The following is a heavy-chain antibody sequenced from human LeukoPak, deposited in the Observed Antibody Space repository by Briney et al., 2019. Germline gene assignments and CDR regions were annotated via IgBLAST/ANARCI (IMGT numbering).Heavy chain of an antibody. D-gene: IGHD6-13*01. V-gene: IGHV3-30-3*01. CDR1: GFTFSSHA. CDR2: ISYDGSDN. Sequence: PGGSLRLSCAASGFTFSSHAMQRVRQAPGKGLEWVAVISYDGSDNYYADSVKGRFTISRDNSKNTLYLQMNSLRAEDTAVYYCARDPSSSWLHYFDYWGQGTLVTVSS. J-gene: IGHJ4*02. CDR3: ARDPSSSWLHYFDY.